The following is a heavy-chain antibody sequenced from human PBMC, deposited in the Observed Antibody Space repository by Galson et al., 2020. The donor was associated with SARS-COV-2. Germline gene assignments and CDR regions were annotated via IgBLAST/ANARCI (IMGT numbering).Heavy chain of an antibody. V-gene: IGHV4-59*07. CDR1: GGSISSYY. CDR3: ARGGNIITNFGVVITPTFFDY. J-gene: IGHJ4*02. D-gene: IGHD3-3*01. Sequence: SDTLSLTCTVSGGSISSYYWRWIRQPPGKGLEWIGYIYYSGSTNYNPPLKSRVTISVDTSKNQFSLKLSSVTAADTAVYYCARGGNIITNFGVVITPTFFDYWGQGTLVTVSS. CDR2: IYYSGST.